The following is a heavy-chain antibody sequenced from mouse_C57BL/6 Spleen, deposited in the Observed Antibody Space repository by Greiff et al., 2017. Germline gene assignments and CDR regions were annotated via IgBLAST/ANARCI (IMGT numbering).Heavy chain of an antibody. V-gene: IGHV1-7*01. CDR1: GYTFTSYW. CDR3: ERSAAGTSQRGFDY. D-gene: IGHD4-1*01. CDR2: INPSSGYT. Sequence: QVQLQQSGAELAKPGASVKLSCKASGYTFTSYWMHWVKQRPGQGLEWIGYINPSSGYTKYNQKFKDKATLTADKSSSTAYMQLSSLTYEDSAVYDCERSAAGTSQRGFDYWGQGTTLTVSS. J-gene: IGHJ2*01.